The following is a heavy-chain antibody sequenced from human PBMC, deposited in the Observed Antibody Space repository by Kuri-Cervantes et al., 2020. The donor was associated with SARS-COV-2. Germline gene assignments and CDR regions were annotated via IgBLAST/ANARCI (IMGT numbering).Heavy chain of an antibody. CDR1: GGSISSSSYY. Sequence: SETLSLTCTVSGGSISSSSYYWSWIRQPPGKGLEWIGYIYYSGSTNYNPSLKSRVTISVDTSKNQFSLKLSSVTAADTAVYYCARASPSLGELDYWGQGTLVTVSS. CDR3: ARASPSLGELDY. V-gene: IGHV4-61*01. D-gene: IGHD3-16*01. J-gene: IGHJ4*02. CDR2: IYYSGST.